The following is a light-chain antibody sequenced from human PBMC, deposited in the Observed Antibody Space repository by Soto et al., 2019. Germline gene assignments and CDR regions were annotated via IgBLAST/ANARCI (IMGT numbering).Light chain of an antibody. V-gene: IGLV1-51*02. Sequence: QSVLTQPPSVSAAPGQKVTISCSGSSSNIGNNYVSWYQQLPGTAPKLLIYENNKRPSGIPDRFSGSKSGTSDTLGITELKTGDEADYYCGTWDSSLSAVVFGGGTKLTVL. CDR3: GTWDSSLSAVV. CDR2: ENN. J-gene: IGLJ2*01. CDR1: SSNIGNNY.